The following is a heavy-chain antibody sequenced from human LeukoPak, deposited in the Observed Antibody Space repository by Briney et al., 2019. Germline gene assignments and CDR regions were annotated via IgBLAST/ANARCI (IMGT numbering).Heavy chain of an antibody. J-gene: IGHJ4*02. CDR1: GFTFSSYW. D-gene: IGHD6-19*01. V-gene: IGHV3-7*03. CDR3: ATGAGCGY. CDR2: IRQDGSER. Sequence: GGSLRLSCAASGFTFSSYWMTWVRQAPGKGLEWVANIRQDGSERNYVDSVKGRSTISRDNAKNSLYLQMNTLRDEDTAVYYCATGAGCGYWGQGTLVTVSS.